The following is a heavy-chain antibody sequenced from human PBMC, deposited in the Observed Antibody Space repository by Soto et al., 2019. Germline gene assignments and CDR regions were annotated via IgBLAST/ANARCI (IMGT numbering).Heavy chain of an antibody. CDR2: IIPIFGTA. Sequence: QVQLVQSGAEVKKPGSSVKVSCKASGGTFSSYAIGWVRQAPGQGLEWMGGIIPIFGTANYAQKFQGRVTITADESTSTAYMELSSLRSEDTAVYYCASTESKLLWFGEAYYYGMDVWGQGTTVTVSS. D-gene: IGHD3-10*01. CDR3: ASTESKLLWFGEAYYYGMDV. CDR1: GGTFSSYA. V-gene: IGHV1-69*01. J-gene: IGHJ6*02.